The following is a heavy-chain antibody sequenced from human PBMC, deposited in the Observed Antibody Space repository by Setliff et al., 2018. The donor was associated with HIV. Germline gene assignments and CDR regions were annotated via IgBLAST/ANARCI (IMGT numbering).Heavy chain of an antibody. CDR3: ARDVLDLVISVYGF. CDR1: GGSFSDYH. J-gene: IGHJ4*02. D-gene: IGHD3-22*01. CDR2: INHRGST. Sequence: SETLSLTCGIYGGSFSDYHWTWIRQSPGKGLEWIGEINHRGSTNYNPSLKSRVTVSVDTSKNQFSLKLGSVTAADTAVYYCARDVLDLVISVYGFWGQGIPVTVSS. V-gene: IGHV4-34*01.